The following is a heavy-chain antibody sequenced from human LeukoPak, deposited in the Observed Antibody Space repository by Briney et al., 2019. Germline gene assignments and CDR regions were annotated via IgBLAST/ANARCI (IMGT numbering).Heavy chain of an antibody. V-gene: IGHV3-23*01. D-gene: IGHD2-15*01. CDR3: AKGSVVADIYSDS. Sequence: GGSLRLSCAASGFSFNTYAMNWVRQAPGKGLEWVSTITGSGDDTYYADSARGRFTISRDNSKNTLYLQMNTLRVEDTAVYYCAKGSVVADIYSDSWGQGTLATVSS. J-gene: IGHJ4*02. CDR1: GFSFNTYA. CDR2: ITGSGDDT.